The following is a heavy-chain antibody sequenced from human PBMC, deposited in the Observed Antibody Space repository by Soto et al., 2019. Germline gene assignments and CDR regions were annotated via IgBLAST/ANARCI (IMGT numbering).Heavy chain of an antibody. CDR3: ARVLNRTTIFGVVIIEGDGYYYMDV. D-gene: IGHD3-3*01. CDR1: GFTFSSYS. J-gene: IGHJ6*03. CDR2: ISSSSSYI. Sequence: GGSLRLSCAASGFTFSSYSMNWVRQAPGKGLEWVSSISSSSSYIYYADSVKGRFTISRDNAKNSLYLQMNSLRAEDTAVYYCARVLNRTTIFGVVIIEGDGYYYMDVWGKGTTVTVSS. V-gene: IGHV3-21*01.